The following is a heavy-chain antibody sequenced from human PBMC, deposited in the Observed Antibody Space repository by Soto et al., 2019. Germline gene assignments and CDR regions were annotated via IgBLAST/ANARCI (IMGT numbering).Heavy chain of an antibody. J-gene: IGHJ3*02. CDR3: AKAHYDFWSGSDNDAFDI. V-gene: IGHV3-30-3*01. CDR2: ISYDGSNK. CDR1: GFTFSSYA. Sequence: QVQLVESGGGVVQPGRSLRLSCAASGFTFSSYAMHWVRQAPGKGLEWVAVISYDGSNKYYADSVKGRFTISRDNSKNTLYLQMNSLRAEDTAVYYCAKAHYDFWSGSDNDAFDIWGQGTMVTVSS. D-gene: IGHD3-3*01.